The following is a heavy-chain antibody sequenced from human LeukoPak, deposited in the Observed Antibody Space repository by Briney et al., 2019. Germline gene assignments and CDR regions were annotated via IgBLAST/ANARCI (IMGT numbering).Heavy chain of an antibody. Sequence: GGSLRLSCAAAGFTFSSYGMHWVRQAPGKGLEWVAVIWFDGGKKYYGDSVKGRFTISRDNSKDTLFLQMNSLRAEDTAVYYCTREQTPFYGDYGAFDIWGQGAMVTVSS. D-gene: IGHD4-17*01. J-gene: IGHJ3*02. CDR1: GFTFSSYG. V-gene: IGHV3-33*01. CDR2: IWFDGGKK. CDR3: TREQTPFYGDYGAFDI.